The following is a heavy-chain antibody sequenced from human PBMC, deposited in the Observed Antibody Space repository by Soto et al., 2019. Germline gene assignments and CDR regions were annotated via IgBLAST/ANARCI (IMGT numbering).Heavy chain of an antibody. V-gene: IGHV4-34*01. J-gene: IGHJ6*03. CDR2: INDTGNI. CDR1: GGSFSGYQ. Sequence: QVQLQQWGAGLLKPSETLSLTCAVYGGSFSGYQWTWIRQTPGKGLEWIGEINDTGNINYNPSLKSRGTIFIDTPKKQLSLKLTSVPAADTAVYYCARGLILWFGELSRRGGYYYYMDVWGTGTRVTVSS. CDR3: ARGLILWFGELSRRGGYYYYMDV. D-gene: IGHD3-10*01.